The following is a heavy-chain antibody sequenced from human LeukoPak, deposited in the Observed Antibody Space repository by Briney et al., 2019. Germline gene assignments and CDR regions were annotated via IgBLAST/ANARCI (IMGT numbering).Heavy chain of an antibody. CDR1: GYTFTSYD. V-gene: IGHV1-8*03. Sequence: ASVKVSCKASGYTFTSYDINWVRQATGQGLEWMGWMNPNSGNTGYAQKFQGRVTITRNTSISTAYMELSSLRSEDTAVYYCCRGIAARLPLDYWGQGTLVTVSS. CDR2: MNPNSGNT. CDR3: CRGIAARLPLDY. D-gene: IGHD6-6*01. J-gene: IGHJ4*02.